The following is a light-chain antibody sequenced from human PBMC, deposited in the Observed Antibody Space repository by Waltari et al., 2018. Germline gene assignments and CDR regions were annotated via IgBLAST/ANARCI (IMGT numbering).Light chain of an antibody. CDR3: AAWDDSLNAVV. CDR2: YDY. V-gene: IGLV1-36*01. Sequence: QSVLTQPPSVSEAPRQRVTISCSGSSSNIGNNAVNWYQQLPGEAPQLLTYYDYLLPSGVSDRFSGSKSGTSAYMAIGGLLSEDEGDYYCAAWDDSLNAVVFGGGTKLTVL. CDR1: SSNIGNNA. J-gene: IGLJ2*01.